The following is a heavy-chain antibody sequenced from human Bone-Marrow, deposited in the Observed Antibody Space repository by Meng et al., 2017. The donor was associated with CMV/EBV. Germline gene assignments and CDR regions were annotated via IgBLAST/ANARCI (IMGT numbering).Heavy chain of an antibody. V-gene: IGHV4-34*01. CDR3: ARGGVVVNGAPFDY. J-gene: IGHJ4*02. CDR1: GGSFSGYY. D-gene: IGHD3-22*01. CDR2: INHSGST. Sequence: QVLLQQWGGGPLKPSETLSLSCAVYGGSFSGYYWSWIRQPPGKGLEWIGEINHSGSTNYNPSLKSRVTISVDTSKNQFSLKLSSVTAADTAVYYCARGGVVVNGAPFDYWGQGTLVTASS.